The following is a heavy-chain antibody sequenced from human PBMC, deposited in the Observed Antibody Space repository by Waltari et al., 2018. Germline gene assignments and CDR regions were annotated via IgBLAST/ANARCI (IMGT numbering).Heavy chain of an antibody. J-gene: IGHJ6*03. CDR3: AKDPTSGSWHYYYYMDV. CDR2: IRYDGSNK. CDR1: GFTFSSYG. D-gene: IGHD6-13*01. V-gene: IGHV3-30*02. Sequence: QVQLVESGGGVVQPGGSLRLSCAASGFTFSSYGMHWVRQAPGKGLEWVAFIRYDGSNKYYADAVKGRFTISRDNSKNTLYLQMNSLRAEDTAVYYCAKDPTSGSWHYYYYMDVWGKGTTVTVSS.